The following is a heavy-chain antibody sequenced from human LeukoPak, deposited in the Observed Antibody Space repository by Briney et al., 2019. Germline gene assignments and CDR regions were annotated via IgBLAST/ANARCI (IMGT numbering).Heavy chain of an antibody. V-gene: IGHV4-59*01. CDR1: GVSISSYY. J-gene: IGHJ4*02. CDR2: IYYSGST. CDR3: ARDLGSSSDD. D-gene: IGHD6-6*01. Sequence: PSETLSLTCTVSGVSISSYYWSWIRQPPGKGLEWLGYIYYSGSTNYNPSLKSRVTISVDTSKNQFSLKLNSVTAADTALYYCARDLGSSSDDWGQGTLVTVSS.